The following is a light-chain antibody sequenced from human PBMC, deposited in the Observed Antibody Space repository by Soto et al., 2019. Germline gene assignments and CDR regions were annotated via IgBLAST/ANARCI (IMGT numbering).Light chain of an antibody. V-gene: IGKV3-20*01. CDR2: AVS. Sequence: EIVLTQSPGTLSLSPGERATLSCRASQSITSNYLAWYQQKPGQAPRLLAYAVSGRPNGIPDRFSGSGSGTDFTLTISRLEPEDFALYYCQQYVRSPYTFGQGPQLEIK. CDR3: QQYVRSPYT. J-gene: IGKJ2*01. CDR1: QSITSNY.